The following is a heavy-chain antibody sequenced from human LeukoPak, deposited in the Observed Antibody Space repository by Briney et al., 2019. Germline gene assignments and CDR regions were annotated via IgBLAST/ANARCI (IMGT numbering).Heavy chain of an antibody. CDR1: GFTFSSYG. J-gene: IGHJ3*02. CDR2: IWYDGSNK. CDR3: ARDSTYCSGGSCGPLNHAFDI. D-gene: IGHD2-15*01. V-gene: IGHV3-33*01. Sequence: GGSLRLSCAGSGFTFSSYGMHWVRQAPGKGLEWGAVIWYDGSNKYYADSVKGRFTISRDNSKNTLYLQMNSLRAEDTAVYYCARDSTYCSGGSCGPLNHAFDIWGQGTMVTVSS.